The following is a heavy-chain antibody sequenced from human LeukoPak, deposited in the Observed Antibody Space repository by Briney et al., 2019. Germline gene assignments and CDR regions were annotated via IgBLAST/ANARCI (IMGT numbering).Heavy chain of an antibody. D-gene: IGHD3-22*01. CDR2: INWNGGST. J-gene: IGHJ3*02. CDR1: GFTFDDYG. Sequence: RPGGSLRLSCAASGFTFDDYGMSWVRQAPGKGLEWVSGINWNGGSTGYADSVKGRFTISRDNAKNSLYLQMNSLRAEDTALYYCARDHYYDSLWGAFDIWGQGTMATVSS. CDR3: ARDHYYDSLWGAFDI. V-gene: IGHV3-20*04.